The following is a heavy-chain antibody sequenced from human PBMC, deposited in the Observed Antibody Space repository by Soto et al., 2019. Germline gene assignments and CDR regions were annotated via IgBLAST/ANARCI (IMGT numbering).Heavy chain of an antibody. D-gene: IGHD1-7*01. Sequence: TLSLTCTVSGGSISSGDYYWSWIRQPPGKGLEWIGYIYYSGSTHYNPSLKSRVTISVDTSKNQFSLKLSSVTAADTAVYYCARVLAGTNYYFDYWGQGTLVTVSS. CDR1: GGSISSGDYY. J-gene: IGHJ4*02. CDR3: ARVLAGTNYYFDY. V-gene: IGHV4-30-4*01. CDR2: IYYSGST.